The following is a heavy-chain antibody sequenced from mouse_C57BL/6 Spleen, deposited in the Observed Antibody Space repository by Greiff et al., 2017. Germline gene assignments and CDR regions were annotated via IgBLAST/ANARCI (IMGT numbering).Heavy chain of an antibody. CDR3: ARYVPIDSSGYCAMDD. J-gene: IGHJ4*01. Sequence: EVKVVESGGGLVQPGGSLSLSCAASGFTFTDYYMSWVRQPPGKALEWLGFIRNNANGYTTEYSASVKGRFTIPRDNSQSILYLQMNALRAEAGATEYGARYVPIDSSGYCAMDDWGQGTSVTVSS. V-gene: IGHV7-3*01. CDR1: GFTFTDYY. D-gene: IGHD3-2*02. CDR2: IRNNANGYTT.